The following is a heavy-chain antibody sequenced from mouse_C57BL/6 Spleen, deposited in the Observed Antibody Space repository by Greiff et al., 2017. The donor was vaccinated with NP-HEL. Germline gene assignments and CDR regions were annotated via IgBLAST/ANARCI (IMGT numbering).Heavy chain of an antibody. V-gene: IGHV1-52*01. Sequence: QVQLQQPGAELVRPGSSVKLSCKASGYTFTSYWMHWVKQRPIQGLEWIGNIDPSDSETHYNQKFKDKATLTVDKSSSTAYMQLSSLTSEDSAVYYCASEYSIWGFAYWGQGTLVTVSA. CDR2: IDPSDSET. D-gene: IGHD2-5*01. CDR3: ASEYSIWGFAY. CDR1: GYTFTSYW. J-gene: IGHJ3*01.